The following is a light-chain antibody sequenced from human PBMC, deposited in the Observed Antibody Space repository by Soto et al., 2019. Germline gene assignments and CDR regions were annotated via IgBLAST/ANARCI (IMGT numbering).Light chain of an antibody. CDR1: QTVSSNY. V-gene: IGKV3-20*01. Sequence: ETVMTQSPATLSVSLGERATLSCRASQTVSSNYLAWYQQKPGQAPRLLIYGASSRATGIQDRFSGSGSGTDFTLTISRLEPEDFAVYYCQQYGSSITFGQGTRLEIK. CDR3: QQYGSSIT. CDR2: GAS. J-gene: IGKJ5*01.